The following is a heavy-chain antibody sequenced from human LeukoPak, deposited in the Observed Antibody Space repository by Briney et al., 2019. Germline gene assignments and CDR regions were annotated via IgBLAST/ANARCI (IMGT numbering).Heavy chain of an antibody. CDR2: ISYDGSNK. CDR3: AKDWCSSTSCHYFDY. J-gene: IGHJ4*02. D-gene: IGHD2-2*01. Sequence: GGSLRLSCAASGFTFSSYAMHWVRQAPGKGLEWVAVISYDGSNKYYADSVKGRFTISRDNSKNTLYLQMNSLRAEDTAVYYCAKDWCSSTSCHYFDYWGQGTLVTVSS. V-gene: IGHV3-30*07. CDR1: GFTFSSYA.